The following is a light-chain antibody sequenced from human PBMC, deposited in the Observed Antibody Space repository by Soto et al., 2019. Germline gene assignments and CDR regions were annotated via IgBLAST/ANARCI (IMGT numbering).Light chain of an antibody. CDR1: QTVSSSY. V-gene: IGKV3-20*01. CDR3: HQYGSLYT. J-gene: IGKJ2*01. Sequence: EIVLTQSPGTLSLSPGERATLSCRASQTVSSSYLAWYQQKPGQAPRLLIYGASSRATGIPDRFSGSGSGTDFTLTISRLEPEEFAVYYCHQYGSLYTFGQGTKREIK. CDR2: GAS.